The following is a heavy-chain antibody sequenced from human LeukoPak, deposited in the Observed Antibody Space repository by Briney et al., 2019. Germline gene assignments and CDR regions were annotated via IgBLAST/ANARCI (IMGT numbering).Heavy chain of an antibody. Sequence: SETLSLTCGVYGGSFSGYYWSWIRQPPGKGLEWIGEIKRSGSTNCNPSLKSRVTISVDTSKNQFSLKMSSVTAADTAAYYCARPPAPDSQGEWYFDLWGRGTLVTVSS. D-gene: IGHD3-10*01. V-gene: IGHV4-34*01. CDR2: IKRSGST. J-gene: IGHJ2*01. CDR3: ARPPAPDSQGEWYFDL. CDR1: GGSFSGYY.